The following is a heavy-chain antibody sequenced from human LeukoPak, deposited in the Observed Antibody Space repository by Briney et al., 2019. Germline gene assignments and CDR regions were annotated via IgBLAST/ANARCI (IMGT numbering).Heavy chain of an antibody. V-gene: IGHV3-9*01. CDR3: VKGYSSSWSGYFDS. CDR1: GFIFDDYV. CDR2: ITWDGYKI. J-gene: IGHJ4*02. Sequence: GGSLRLSCEASGFIFDDYVMYWVRQSPGKGLEWVSGITWDGYKIDYVDSVKGRFTISRDNARYSLFLQMNRVRVEDTAFYYCVKGYSSSWSGYFDSWGQGTLVTVAS. D-gene: IGHD5-18*01.